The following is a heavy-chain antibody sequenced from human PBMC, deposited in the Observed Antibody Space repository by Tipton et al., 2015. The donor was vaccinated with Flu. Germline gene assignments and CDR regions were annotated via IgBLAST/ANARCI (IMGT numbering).Heavy chain of an antibody. V-gene: IGHV4-34*10. CDR2: ISHSGTT. CDR3: ARGSGSGLEYYYYGMDV. D-gene: IGHD6-19*01. CDR1: GGSFSAYY. J-gene: IGHJ6*02. Sequence: LVQSSETLSLTCAVYGGSFSAYYWSWIRQPPGKGLEWIGEISHSGTTNYNPSLESRVTMSVDTSKNQVSLKLSSVTAADTAVYYCARGSGSGLEYYYYGMDVWGQGTTVTVSS.